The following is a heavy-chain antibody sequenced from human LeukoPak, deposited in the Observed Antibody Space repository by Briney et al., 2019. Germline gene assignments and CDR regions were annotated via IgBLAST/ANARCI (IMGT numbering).Heavy chain of an antibody. D-gene: IGHD3-16*01. Sequence: ASVKVSCKASGYTFTGYYMHWVRQAPGQGLEWMGWINPHSGGTNYAQKFQGRVTMTRDTSISTAYMELSMLRSDDTAVYYCARDGYYDYIWGSYNWFDPWGQGTLVTVSS. CDR3: ARDGYYDYIWGSYNWFDP. V-gene: IGHV1-2*02. CDR1: GYTFTGYY. J-gene: IGHJ5*02. CDR2: INPHSGGT.